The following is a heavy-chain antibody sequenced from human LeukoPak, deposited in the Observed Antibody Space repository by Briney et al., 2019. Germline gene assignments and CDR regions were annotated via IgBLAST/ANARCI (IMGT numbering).Heavy chain of an antibody. D-gene: IGHD6-13*01. V-gene: IGHV1-24*01. J-gene: IGHJ4*02. CDR3: ATVADSSSWYSFDY. Sequence: ASVKVSCKVSGYALTELSMHWVRQAPGKGLEWMGGFDPEDGETIYAQKFQGRVTMTEDTSTDTAYMELSSLRSEDTAVYYCATVADSSSWYSFDYWGQGTLVTVSS. CDR2: FDPEDGET. CDR1: GYALTELS.